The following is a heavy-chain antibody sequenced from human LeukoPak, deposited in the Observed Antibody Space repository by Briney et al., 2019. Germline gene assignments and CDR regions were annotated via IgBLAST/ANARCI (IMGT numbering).Heavy chain of an antibody. V-gene: IGHV4-30-4*08. J-gene: IGHJ5*02. Sequence: PSETLSLTCTLSLGSTSSSVHYSSWIRQHPGKGLEWIGYIYYSGSTYYNPSLKSRVTISVDTPKNQFSLKLSSVTAADTAVYYCARENIAAAGTGWFDPWGQGTLVTVSS. CDR1: LGSTSSSVHY. CDR3: ARENIAAAGTGWFDP. CDR2: IYYSGST. D-gene: IGHD6-13*01.